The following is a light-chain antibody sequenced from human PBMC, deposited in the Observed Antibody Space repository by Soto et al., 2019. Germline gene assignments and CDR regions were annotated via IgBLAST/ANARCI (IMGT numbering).Light chain of an antibody. J-gene: IGKJ2*01. CDR3: QQCSSWPHT. CDR2: DAS. V-gene: IGKV3-11*01. CDR1: QSVSSF. Sequence: EIVLTQSPATLSLSPGESVTLSCRASQSVSSFLAWYQQKPGQAPRLLIYDASNRATGIPARFSGSGSGTDFTLTISTLEPVDFAVYYCQQCSSWPHTFGRGTKLEI.